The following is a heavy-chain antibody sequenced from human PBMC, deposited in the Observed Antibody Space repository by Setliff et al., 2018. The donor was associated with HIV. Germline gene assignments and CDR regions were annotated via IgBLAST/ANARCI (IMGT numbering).Heavy chain of an antibody. J-gene: IGHJ4*02. Sequence: SETLSLTCTVSGASISSYHWNWIRQPAGKGLAWIGRMYYTYNTDYNPSLKSRVVMSIDTSKNQFSLRLDSVTAADTAVYFCARSSYGSGTYPLDIWGPGTLVTVSS. V-gene: IGHV4-4*07. CDR2: MYYTYNT. CDR1: GASISSYH. CDR3: ARSSYGSGTYPLDI. D-gene: IGHD3-10*01.